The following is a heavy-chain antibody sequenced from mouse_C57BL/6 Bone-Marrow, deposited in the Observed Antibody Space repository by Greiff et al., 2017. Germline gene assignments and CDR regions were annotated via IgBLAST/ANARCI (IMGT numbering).Heavy chain of an antibody. Sequence: EVLLQQSGPELVKPGASVKISCKASGYTFTDYYMNWVKQSHGKSLEWIGDINPNNGGTSYNQKFKGKATLTVDKSSSTAYMELRSLTSEDSAVYYCSDPTGFDYWSQGTTLTVSS. CDR1: GYTFTDYY. CDR3: SDPTGFDY. V-gene: IGHV1-26*01. J-gene: IGHJ2*01. D-gene: IGHD4-1*01. CDR2: INPNNGGT.